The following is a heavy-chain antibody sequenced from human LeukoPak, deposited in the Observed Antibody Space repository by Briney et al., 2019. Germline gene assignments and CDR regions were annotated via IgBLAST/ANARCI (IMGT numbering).Heavy chain of an antibody. D-gene: IGHD6-13*01. J-gene: IGHJ4*02. CDR2: IYYSGST. Sequence: PSETLSLTCTVSGGSISSGGYYWSWIRQHPGKGLEWIGYIYYSGSTYYNPSLKSRVTISVDTSKNQFSLKLSSVTAADTAVYYCARVLLHSAAAGAYYFDYWGQGTLVTVSS. CDR3: ARVLLHSAAAGAYYFDY. CDR1: GGSISSGGYY. V-gene: IGHV4-31*03.